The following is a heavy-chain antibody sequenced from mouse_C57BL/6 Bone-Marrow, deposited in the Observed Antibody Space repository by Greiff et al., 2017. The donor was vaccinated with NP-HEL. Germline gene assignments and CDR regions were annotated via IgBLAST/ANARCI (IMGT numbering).Heavy chain of an antibody. V-gene: IGHV5-4*01. Sequence: EVQVEESGGGLVKPGGSLKLSCAASGFTFSSYAMSWVRQTPEKGLEWVATISHGGSYTYYPDNVKGRFTISRDNSNNNPSLQLSHLTSEDSAMYDCARDGHYYGREVGYWGQGTLVTVSA. CDR2: ISHGGSYT. CDR1: GFTFSSYA. CDR3: ARDGHYYGREVGY. D-gene: IGHD1-1*01. J-gene: IGHJ3*01.